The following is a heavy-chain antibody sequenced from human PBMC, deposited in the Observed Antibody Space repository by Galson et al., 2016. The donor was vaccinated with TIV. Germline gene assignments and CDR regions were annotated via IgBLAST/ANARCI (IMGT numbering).Heavy chain of an antibody. J-gene: IGHJ4*02. CDR3: ACGIGWFRGFDY. CDR1: GFIFDDYA. V-gene: IGHV3-9*01. CDR2: INWNSGTI. Sequence: SLRLSCAASGFIFDDYAMHWVRQAPGKGLEWVSGINWNSGTIAYADSVKGRFTISRDNAKNSLYLQMNSLRAEDTALYYCACGIGWFRGFDYWGQGTFITVPS. D-gene: IGHD3-10*01.